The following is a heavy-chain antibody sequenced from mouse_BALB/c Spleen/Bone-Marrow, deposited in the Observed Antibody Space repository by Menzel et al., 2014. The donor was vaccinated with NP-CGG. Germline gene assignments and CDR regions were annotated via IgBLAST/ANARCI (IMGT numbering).Heavy chain of an antibody. CDR2: ISTYYGDA. J-gene: IGHJ4*01. Sequence: QVQLQQSGAELVRPGVSVKISCKGSGYTFTDYAMHWVKQSHAKSLEWIGVISTYYGDASYNQKFKGKAAMTVDKSSSTAYMELARLTSEDSAIYYCARDGMDYWGQGTSVTVSS. CDR3: ARDGMDY. V-gene: IGHV1S137*01. CDR1: GYTFTDYA.